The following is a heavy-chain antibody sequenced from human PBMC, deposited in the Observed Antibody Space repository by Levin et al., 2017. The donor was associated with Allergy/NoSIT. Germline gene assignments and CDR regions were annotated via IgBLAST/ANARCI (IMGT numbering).Heavy chain of an antibody. Sequence: KSSETLSLTCAVYGGSFSGYYWSWIRQPPGKGLEWIGEINHSGSTNYNPSLKSRVTISVDTSKNQFSLKLSSVTAADTAVYYCAGRYVWGSYRLDYWGQGTLVTVSS. CDR2: INHSGST. D-gene: IGHD3-16*02. J-gene: IGHJ4*02. V-gene: IGHV4-34*01. CDR3: AGRYVWGSYRLDY. CDR1: GGSFSGYY.